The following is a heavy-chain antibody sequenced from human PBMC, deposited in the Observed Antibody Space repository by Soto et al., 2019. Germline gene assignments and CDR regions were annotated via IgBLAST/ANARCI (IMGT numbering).Heavy chain of an antibody. Sequence: QVQLEQSGAEVKKPGSSVKVSCKASGGTFRTAAVSWVRQAPGQGLEWMGGIMPVFRTPDYAQKFHGRVTITADESTSTAYMELSGLRSDDTAVYYCARDNDRTQLGGNSYSILDVWGQGTTIPVSS. CDR1: GGTFRTAA. CDR2: IMPVFRTP. J-gene: IGHJ6*02. D-gene: IGHD2-15*01. CDR3: ARDNDRTQLGGNSYSILDV. V-gene: IGHV1-69*12.